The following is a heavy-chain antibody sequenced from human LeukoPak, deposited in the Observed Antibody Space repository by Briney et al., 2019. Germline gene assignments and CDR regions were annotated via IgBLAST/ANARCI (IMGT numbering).Heavy chain of an antibody. J-gene: IGHJ3*02. V-gene: IGHV3-11*01. CDR2: ISSSGSTI. CDR3: ARGRARYDAFDI. Sequence: GGSLRLSCEASGFTFSDYYMNWIRQAPGKGLEWVSYISSSGSTIYYADSVKGRLTISRDNAKNSLYLQMNSLRAEDTAVYYCARGRARYDAFDIWGQGTMVTVSS. CDR1: GFTFSDYY. D-gene: IGHD6-6*01.